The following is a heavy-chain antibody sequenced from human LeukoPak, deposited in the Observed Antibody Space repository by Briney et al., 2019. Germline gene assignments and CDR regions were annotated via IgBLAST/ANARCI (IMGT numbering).Heavy chain of an antibody. CDR2: ISAYNGNT. V-gene: IGHV1-18*04. CDR3: ARVSYYDVGDY. D-gene: IGHD3-22*01. Sequence: ASVKVSCKASGYTFTGPYIHWMRQAPGQGLEWMGWISAYNGNTNYAQKLQGRVTMTTDTSTSTAYMELRSLRSDDTAVYYCARVSYYDVGDYWGQGTLVTVSS. J-gene: IGHJ4*02. CDR1: GYTFTGPY.